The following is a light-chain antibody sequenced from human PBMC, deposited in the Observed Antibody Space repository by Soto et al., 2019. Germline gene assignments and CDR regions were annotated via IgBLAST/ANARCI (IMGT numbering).Light chain of an antibody. CDR1: NIGSKS. CDR3: QVWDSSSDPYV. Sequence: SYDLTQPPSVSVAPGQTARITCGGNNIGSKSVHWYQQKPGQAPVMVVYDDSDRPSGIPERFSGSNSGNTATLTISRVEDGDEADYYCQVWDSSSDPYVLGTGNQVTVL. V-gene: IGLV3-21*02. J-gene: IGLJ1*01. CDR2: DDS.